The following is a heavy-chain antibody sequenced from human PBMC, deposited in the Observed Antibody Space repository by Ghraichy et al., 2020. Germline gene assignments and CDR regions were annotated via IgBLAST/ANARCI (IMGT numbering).Heavy chain of an antibody. CDR2: ISYDGSNK. J-gene: IGHJ6*03. Sequence: GGSLRLSCAASGFTFSSYGMHWVRQAPGKGLEWVAVISYDGSNKYYADSVKGRFTISRDNSKNTLYLQMNSLRAEDTAVYYCAKVSHGSGYYYYYYMDVWGKGTTVTVSS. CDR3: AKVSHGSGYYYYYYMDV. CDR1: GFTFSSYG. V-gene: IGHV3-30*18.